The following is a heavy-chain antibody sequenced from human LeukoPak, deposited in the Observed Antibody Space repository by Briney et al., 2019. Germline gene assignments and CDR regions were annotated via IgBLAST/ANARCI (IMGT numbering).Heavy chain of an antibody. Sequence: SVKVSCKASGGTFSSYAISWVRQAPGQGLEWMGGIIPIFGTANYAQKFQGRVTITADESTSTAYMELSSLRSEDTAVYYCARGDIVVVPTDYYYYYGMDVWGKGTTVTVSS. D-gene: IGHD2-2*01. CDR1: GGTFSSYA. V-gene: IGHV1-69*13. J-gene: IGHJ6*04. CDR3: ARGDIVVVPTDYYYYYGMDV. CDR2: IIPIFGTA.